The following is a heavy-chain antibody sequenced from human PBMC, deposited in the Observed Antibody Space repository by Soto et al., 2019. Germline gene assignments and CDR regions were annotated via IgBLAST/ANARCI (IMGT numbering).Heavy chain of an antibody. CDR1: GFTFSDYA. J-gene: IGHJ4*02. V-gene: IGHV3-30*18. CDR3: ANGGRQWLVTSDFNY. Sequence: VQLVESGGGVVQPGRSLRLSCAASGFTFSDYAMHWVRQAPGKGLEWVAVVSHDGRNTHYADSVKGRFTISRDSSKNTVSLEMTTQSAEDTAVYYCANGGRQWLVTSDFNYWGQGALVTVSS. D-gene: IGHD6-19*01. CDR2: VSHDGRNT.